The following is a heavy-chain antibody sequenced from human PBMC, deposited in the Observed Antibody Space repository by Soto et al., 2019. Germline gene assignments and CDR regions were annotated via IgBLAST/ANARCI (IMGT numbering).Heavy chain of an antibody. V-gene: IGHV3-21*01. CDR1: GFTFSSYS. CDR3: ARDLISGSYYNYYYGMDV. D-gene: IGHD1-26*01. Sequence: PGGSLRLSCAASGFTFSSYSMNWVRQAPGKGLEWVSSISSSSSYIYYADSVKGRFTISRDNAKNSLYLQMNSLRAEDTAVYYCARDLISGSYYNYYYGMDVWGQGTTVTVSS. J-gene: IGHJ6*02. CDR2: ISSSSSYI.